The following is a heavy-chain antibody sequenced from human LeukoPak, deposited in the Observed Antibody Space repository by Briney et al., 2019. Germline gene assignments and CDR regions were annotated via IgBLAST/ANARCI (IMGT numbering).Heavy chain of an antibody. CDR3: AKKYYYDSRPLDY. V-gene: IGHV4-59*12. Sequence: SETLSLTCTVSGASISSYYWTWIRQPPGKGLEWIGYMFYSGSSNYNPSLRSRVTISVDKSKNQFSLRLSSVTAADTAVYYCAKKYYYDSRPLDYWGQGTLVTVSS. CDR2: MFYSGSS. CDR1: GASISSYY. J-gene: IGHJ4*02. D-gene: IGHD3-22*01.